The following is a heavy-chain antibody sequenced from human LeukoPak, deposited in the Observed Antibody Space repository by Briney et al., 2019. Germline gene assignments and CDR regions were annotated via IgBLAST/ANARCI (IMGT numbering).Heavy chain of an antibody. D-gene: IGHD6-13*01. CDR3: AKDPGLGAADDY. CDR1: GFTFSNYA. J-gene: IGHJ4*02. CDR2: IGGSGGST. V-gene: IGHV3-23*01. Sequence: GGSLRLSCAASGFTFSNYAMSWARQAPGKGLEWVSAIGGSGGSTSYAGSVKGRFTISRDNSKNTLYLQMNSLRAEDTAVYYCAKDPGLGAADDYWGQGTLVTVSS.